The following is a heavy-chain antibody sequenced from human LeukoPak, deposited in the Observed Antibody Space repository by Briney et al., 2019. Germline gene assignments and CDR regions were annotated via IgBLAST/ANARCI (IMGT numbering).Heavy chain of an antibody. D-gene: IGHD6-19*01. CDR2: ISYDGSNK. CDR1: GFSFSSYA. Sequence: PGRSLRLSCAASGFSFSSYAMHWVRQAPGKGLEWVAVISYDGSNKYHTDSVKGRVTISRDHSKNTLNLQMNSLRAEDTALYYCARESLSGWYDQWGQGTLVTVSS. J-gene: IGHJ5*02. CDR3: ARESLSGWYDQ. V-gene: IGHV3-30-3*01.